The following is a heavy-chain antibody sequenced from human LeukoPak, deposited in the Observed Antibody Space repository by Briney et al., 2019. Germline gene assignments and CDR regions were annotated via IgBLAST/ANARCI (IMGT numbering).Heavy chain of an antibody. CDR2: IYRSGST. CDR3: ARRALAGYWFDP. J-gene: IGHJ5*02. D-gene: IGHD6-19*01. Sequence: SETLSLTCAVSGDSLSGGAYSWSWIRQTPGRGLEGIGYIYRSGSTYYNPSLKSRVALSLDRSQNQSSLSVSSVTAADTAVYYCARRALAGYWFDPWGQGTLVTVSS. CDR1: GDSLSGGAYS. V-gene: IGHV4-30-2*01.